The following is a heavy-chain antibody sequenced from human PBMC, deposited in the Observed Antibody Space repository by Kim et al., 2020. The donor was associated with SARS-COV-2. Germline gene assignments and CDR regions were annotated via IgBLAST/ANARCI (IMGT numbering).Heavy chain of an antibody. CDR3: ARGPRDGYNAGYYFDY. D-gene: IGHD2-21*01. CDR2: INPSGGST. J-gene: IGHJ4*02. CDR1: GYTFTSYY. Sequence: ASVKVSCKASGYTFTSYYMHWVRQAPGQGLEWMGIINPSGGSTSYAQKFQGRVTMTRDTSTSTVYMELSSLRSEDTAVYYCARGPRDGYNAGYYFDYWGQGTLVTVSS. V-gene: IGHV1-46*01.